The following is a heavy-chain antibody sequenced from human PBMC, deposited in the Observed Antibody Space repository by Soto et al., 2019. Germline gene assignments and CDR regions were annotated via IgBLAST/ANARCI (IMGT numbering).Heavy chain of an antibody. CDR2: MNPNSGNT. D-gene: IGHD4-17*01. V-gene: IGHV1-8*01. Sequence: ASVKVSCKASGYTFTSYDINWVRQATGQGLEWMGWMNPNSGNTGYAQKFQGRVTMTRNTSISTAYMELSSLRSEDTAVYYCVRCPTRYGKSYYYYMDVWGKGTTVTVSS. J-gene: IGHJ6*03. CDR1: GYTFTSYD. CDR3: VRCPTRYGKSYYYYMDV.